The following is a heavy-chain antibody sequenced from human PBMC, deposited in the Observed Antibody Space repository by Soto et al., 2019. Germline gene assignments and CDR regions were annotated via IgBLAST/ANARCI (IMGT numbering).Heavy chain of an antibody. Sequence: QKYLVESGGGVVQPGGSLRLSCVASGSIFSGYGMHWVRQAPGKGLEWVAVIWYDGSNKYYADSVKGRFTISRDNSKNMRDLQMDSLRAADTAVYYCARDGIGGTVFRGFCDYWGQGTLVTVSS. V-gene: IGHV3-33*01. CDR2: IWYDGSNK. CDR3: ARDGIGGTVFRGFCDY. J-gene: IGHJ4*02. CDR1: GSIFSGYG. D-gene: IGHD1-7*01.